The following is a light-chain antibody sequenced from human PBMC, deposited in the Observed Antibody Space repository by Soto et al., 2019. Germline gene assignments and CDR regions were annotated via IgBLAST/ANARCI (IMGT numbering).Light chain of an antibody. CDR3: GTGNKSRGAGV. Sequence: QSVLTQPASLSAPPGEKVTISCSGRGSNIGRNYVSWYRQFPGTAPQLLIYDDSKRHSGVPDRLSGSRYGTSASLAIAGLESGDGAVYYGGTGNKSRGAGVFGGGTKLTVL. CDR1: GSNIGRNY. V-gene: IGLV1-51*01. CDR2: DDS. J-gene: IGLJ2*01.